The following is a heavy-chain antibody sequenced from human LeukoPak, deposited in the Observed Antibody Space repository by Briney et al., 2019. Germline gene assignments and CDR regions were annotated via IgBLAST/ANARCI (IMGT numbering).Heavy chain of an antibody. V-gene: IGHV3-49*03. CDR1: GFTFGNYA. CDR3: ARANSFDSSGYYLDY. D-gene: IGHD3-22*01. Sequence: GGSLRLSCTASGFTFGNYALSWFRQAPGKGLEWVAFIRSKTYRGTTEYAASVKGRFTISRDDSKSIAYLQMNSLKTEDTAVYYCARANSFDSSGYYLDYWGQGTLVTVSS. J-gene: IGHJ4*02. CDR2: IRSKTYRGTT.